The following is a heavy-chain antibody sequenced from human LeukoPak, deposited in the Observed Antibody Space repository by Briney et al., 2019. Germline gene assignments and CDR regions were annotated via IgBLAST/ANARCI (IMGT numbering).Heavy chain of an antibody. J-gene: IGHJ4*02. D-gene: IGHD6-13*01. CDR3: ARHKAGPIAAAGLFDY. V-gene: IGHV3-66*04. CDR2: IYSGGST. Sequence: SGGSLRLSCAASRFTFSGYAMSWVRQAPGKGLEWVSVIYSGGSTYYADSVKGRFTISRDNSKNTLYLQMNSLRAEDTAVYYCARHKAGPIAAAGLFDYWGQGTLVTVSS. CDR1: RFTFSGYA.